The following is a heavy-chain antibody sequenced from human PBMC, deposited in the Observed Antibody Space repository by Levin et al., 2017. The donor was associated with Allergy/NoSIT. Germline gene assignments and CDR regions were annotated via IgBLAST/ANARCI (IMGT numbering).Heavy chain of an antibody. CDR1: GGSISSYH. J-gene: IGHJ6*02. V-gene: IGHV4-59*01. CDR2: IYYSGST. Sequence: SETLSLTCFISGGSISSYHWSWIRQPPGKGLEWIGYIYYSGSTNYNPSLKSRVTISVDTSKNQFSLTLNSVTAADTAVYYCARDRVVAGSGTYYYYGMAVWGQGTTVTVSS. CDR3: ARDRVVAGSGTYYYYGMAV. D-gene: IGHD6-19*01.